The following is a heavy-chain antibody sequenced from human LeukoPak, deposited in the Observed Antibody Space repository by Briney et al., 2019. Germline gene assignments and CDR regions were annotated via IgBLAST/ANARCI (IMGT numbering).Heavy chain of an antibody. CDR3: ATEQEGRRAAFDY. J-gene: IGHJ4*02. CDR2: ISWNSGSI. CDR1: GFTFDDYA. V-gene: IGHV3-9*01. Sequence: GRSLRLSCAASGFTFDDYAMHWVRQAPGKGLEWVSGISWNSGSIGYADSVKGRFTISRDNAKNSLYLQMNSLRAEDTAIYYCATEQEGRRAAFDYWGQGTLVTVSS. D-gene: IGHD1/OR15-1a*01.